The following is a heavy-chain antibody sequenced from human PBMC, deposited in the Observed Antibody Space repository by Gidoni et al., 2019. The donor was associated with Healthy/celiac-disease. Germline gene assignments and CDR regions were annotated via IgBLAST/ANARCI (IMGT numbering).Heavy chain of an antibody. CDR1: GDSVSRNSAA. D-gene: IGHD2-21*02. V-gene: IGHV6-1*01. CDR3: ARANCGGDCYSFDY. CDR2: AYYRSKWYT. J-gene: IGHJ4*02. Sequence: QVQLQQPGPGLVKPSQTLSLTCAISGDSVSRNSAAWNWIRQSPSRGLEWLGRAYYRSKWYTEYAISVKSRTTINPDTSKNQLSLQLNSVTPEDTAVYYCARANCGGDCYSFDYWGQGTLVTVSS.